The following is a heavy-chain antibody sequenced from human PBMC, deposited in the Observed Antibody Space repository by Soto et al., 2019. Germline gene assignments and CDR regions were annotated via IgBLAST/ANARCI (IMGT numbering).Heavy chain of an antibody. V-gene: IGHV3-30*18. CDR1: GFTFSSYG. D-gene: IGHD2-2*01. CDR3: AKDGGYCSSTSCYRLFDY. Sequence: GGSLRLSCAASGFTFSSYGMHWVRQAPGKGLEWVAVISYDGSNKYYADSVKGRFTISRDNSKNTLYLQMNSLRAEDTAVYYCAKDGGYCSSTSCYRLFDYWGQGTLVTVSS. CDR2: ISYDGSNK. J-gene: IGHJ4*02.